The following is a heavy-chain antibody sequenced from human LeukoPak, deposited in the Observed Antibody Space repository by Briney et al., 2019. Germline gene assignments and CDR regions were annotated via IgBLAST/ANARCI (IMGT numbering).Heavy chain of an antibody. Sequence: PGGSLRLSYAASGFTFSSYAMHWVRQAPGKGLEWVAVISYDGSNKYYADSVKVRFTISRDNSKNTLYLQMNSLRAEDTAVYYCARDAKEPYCGGDCYSNYFDYWGQGTLVTVSS. V-gene: IGHV3-30-3*01. CDR1: GFTFSSYA. D-gene: IGHD2-21*02. CDR2: ISYDGSNK. CDR3: ARDAKEPYCGGDCYSNYFDY. J-gene: IGHJ4*02.